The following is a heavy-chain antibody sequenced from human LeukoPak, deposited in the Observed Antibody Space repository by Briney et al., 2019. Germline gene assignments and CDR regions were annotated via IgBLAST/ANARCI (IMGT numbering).Heavy chain of an antibody. V-gene: IGHV3-30-3*01. J-gene: IGHJ4*02. Sequence: GGSLRLSCAASGFTFSSYAMHWVRQAPGKGLEWVAVISYDGSNKYYADSVKGRFTISRDNSKNTLYLQMNSLRAEDTAVYYCARVTGTWWVDYWGQGTLVTVSS. CDR1: GFTFSSYA. CDR2: ISYDGSNK. CDR3: ARVTGTWWVDY. D-gene: IGHD2-8*02.